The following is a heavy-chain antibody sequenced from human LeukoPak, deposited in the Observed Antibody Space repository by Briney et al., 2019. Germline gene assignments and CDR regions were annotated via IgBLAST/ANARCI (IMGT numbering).Heavy chain of an antibody. V-gene: IGHV3-9*01. CDR3: AKDGGVGQDIVASYYFDY. CDR2: HRWNSVSV. CDR1: GFPFEQYP. Sequence: GSSLRLLCAASGFPFEQYPEQRGPQAPGEGLEVVADHRWNSVSVGCADSVKGRFAISRDNAKNSLYLQMNSLRAEDTALYYCAKDGGVGQDIVASYYFDYWGQGTLVTVSS. D-gene: IGHD5-12*01. J-gene: IGHJ4*02.